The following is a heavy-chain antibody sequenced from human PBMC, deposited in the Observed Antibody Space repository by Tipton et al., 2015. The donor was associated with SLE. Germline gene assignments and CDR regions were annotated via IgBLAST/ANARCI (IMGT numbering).Heavy chain of an antibody. J-gene: IGHJ4*02. CDR2: INPNGGGT. CDR3: ATTKRDGYFDY. D-gene: IGHD5-12*01. Sequence: PLVQSGAEVKRPGASVRVSCKASGYTFTGSYMHWVRQTPKEGLEWMGWINPNGGGTRYAQKFQGRVTMTTDTPIRTAYMDLSGLKSDDTATYYCATTKRDGYFDYWGQGALVTVSS. CDR1: GYTFTGSY. V-gene: IGHV1-2*02.